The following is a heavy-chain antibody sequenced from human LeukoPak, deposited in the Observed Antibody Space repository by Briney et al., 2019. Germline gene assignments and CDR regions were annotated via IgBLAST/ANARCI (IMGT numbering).Heavy chain of an antibody. CDR3: ARDRYCSSTSCYGGLDP. CDR1: GGSISSYH. V-gene: IGHV4-59*01. J-gene: IGHJ5*02. Sequence: PSETLSLTCTVSGGSISSYHWSWIRQAPGKGLEWIGYIYYSGSTNYNPSLKSRVTISVDTSKNQFSLKLSSVTAADTAVYYCARDRYCSSTSCYGGLDPWGQGTLVTVSS. CDR2: IYYSGST. D-gene: IGHD2-2*01.